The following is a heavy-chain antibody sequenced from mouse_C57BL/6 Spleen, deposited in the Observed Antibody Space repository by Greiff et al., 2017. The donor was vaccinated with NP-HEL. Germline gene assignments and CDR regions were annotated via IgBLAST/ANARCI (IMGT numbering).Heavy chain of an antibody. V-gene: IGHV1-50*01. CDR2: IDPSDSYT. CDR3: ARGGYYYGSSYPAWFAY. J-gene: IGHJ3*01. D-gene: IGHD1-1*01. Sequence: VQLQQSGAELVKPGASVKLSCKASGYTFTSYWMQWVKQRPGQGLEWIGEIDPSDSYTNYNQKFKGKATLTVDTSSSTAYMQLSSLTSEDSAVYYCARGGYYYGSSYPAWFAYWGQGTLVTVSA. CDR1: GYTFTSYW.